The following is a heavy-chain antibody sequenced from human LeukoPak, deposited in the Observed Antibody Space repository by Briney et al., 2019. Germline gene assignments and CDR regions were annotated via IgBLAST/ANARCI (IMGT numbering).Heavy chain of an antibody. J-gene: IGHJ4*02. CDR3: VRDHIWAFDY. CDR1: GFTFSVYS. Sequence: GGSLRLSCVASGFTFSVYSMNWVRQAPGKGLEWISYFNGNGANINYADSVRGRFTFSRDNGKNSLYLQMDSLRADDSAVYYCVRDHIWAFDYWGQGILVSLSS. V-gene: IGHV3-48*01. D-gene: IGHD3-16*01. CDR2: FNGNGANI.